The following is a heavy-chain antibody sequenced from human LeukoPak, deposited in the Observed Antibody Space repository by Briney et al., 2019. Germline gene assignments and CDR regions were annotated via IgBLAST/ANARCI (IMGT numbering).Heavy chain of an antibody. D-gene: IGHD3-22*01. J-gene: IGHJ4*02. CDR2: IRYDGSNK. CDR3: AKVRYYDSSGYYVDY. Sequence: GGSLRLSCAASGFTFSSYGMHWVRQAPGKGLEWVAFIRYDGSNKYYADSVKGRFTISRDNSKNTLYLQMNSLRAEDTAVYYCAKVRYYDSSGYYVDYWGQGTLVTVSS. V-gene: IGHV3-30*02. CDR1: GFTFSSYG.